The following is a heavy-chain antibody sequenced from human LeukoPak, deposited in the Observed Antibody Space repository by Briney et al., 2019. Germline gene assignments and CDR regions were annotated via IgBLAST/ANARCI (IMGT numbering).Heavy chain of an antibody. CDR1: GYSISSGYY. Sequence: SETLSLTCTVSGYSISSGYYWGWIRQPPGQGLEWVGSIYHRGSTYYNPSLRSRVTISLDRSKKKFSLKLTSVTAADTAVYFCARGAEYYAIWRGYAGYSDYWGQGISVTVSS. D-gene: IGHD3-3*01. CDR2: IYHRGST. V-gene: IGHV4-38-2*02. CDR3: ARGAEYYAIWRGYAGYSDY. J-gene: IGHJ4*02.